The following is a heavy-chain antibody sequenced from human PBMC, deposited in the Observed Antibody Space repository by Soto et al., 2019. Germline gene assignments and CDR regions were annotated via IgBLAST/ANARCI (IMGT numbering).Heavy chain of an antibody. CDR3: ARSQGSSTSLEIYYYYYYGMDV. CDR1: GGTFGSYA. D-gene: IGHD2-2*01. Sequence: QVQLVQSGAEVKKPGSSVKVSCKASGGTFGSYAISWVRQAPGQGLEWMGGIIPIPGTANYAQKFQGRVTIAADEYTSTDYMELSSLRSEDTAVYYCARSQGSSTSLEIYYYYYYGMDVWGQGTMVTVSS. V-gene: IGHV1-69*01. J-gene: IGHJ6*01. CDR2: IIPIPGTA.